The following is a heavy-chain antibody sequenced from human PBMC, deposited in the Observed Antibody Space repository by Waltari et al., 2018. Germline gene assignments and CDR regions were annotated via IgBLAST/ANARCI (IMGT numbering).Heavy chain of an antibody. CDR2: INAGNGNT. J-gene: IGHJ4*02. Sequence: QVQLVQSGAAVKKPGASVKVSCKASGYTFPSYAMHWVRQAPGQRLEWMGWINAGNGNTKYSQKFQGRVTITRDTSASTAYMELSSLRSEDTAVYYCARAATVTTGAIDYWGQGTLVTVSS. CDR1: GYTFPSYA. CDR3: ARAATVTTGAIDY. V-gene: IGHV1-3*01. D-gene: IGHD4-17*01.